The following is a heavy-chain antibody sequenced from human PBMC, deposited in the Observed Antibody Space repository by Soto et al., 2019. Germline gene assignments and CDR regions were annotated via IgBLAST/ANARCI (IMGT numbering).Heavy chain of an antibody. CDR3: ARHFDYDSNGDFFDY. V-gene: IGHV4-59*08. J-gene: IGHJ4*02. Sequence: QVQLQESGPGLVKPSETLSLTCTVSGGSITSYYWSWIRQPPGKGLEWIGYISDSGSTRYSPSLKSRVTMSVDTYKNQYSLKLNSVTAADTAMYYCARHFDYDSNGDFFDYWGQGTLVPVSS. D-gene: IGHD5-12*01. CDR1: GGSITSYY. CDR2: ISDSGST.